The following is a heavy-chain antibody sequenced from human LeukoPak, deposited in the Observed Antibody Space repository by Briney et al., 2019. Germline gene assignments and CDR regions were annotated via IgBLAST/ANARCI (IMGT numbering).Heavy chain of an antibody. V-gene: IGHV3-30-3*01. J-gene: IGHJ3*02. Sequence: PGRSLRLSCAASGFTFSSYAMHWVRQAPGKGLEWVAVISYDGSNKYYADSEKGRFTISRDNSKNPLSLQMNSLRAEDTAVYYCAIQYGDYSDALDIWGQGTMVTVSS. CDR3: AIQYGDYSDALDI. CDR2: ISYDGSNK. CDR1: GFTFSSYA. D-gene: IGHD4-17*01.